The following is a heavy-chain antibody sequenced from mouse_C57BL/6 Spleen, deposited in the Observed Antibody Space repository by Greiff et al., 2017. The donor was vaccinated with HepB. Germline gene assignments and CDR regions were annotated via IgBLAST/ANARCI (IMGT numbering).Heavy chain of an antibody. CDR2: IDPENGDT. CDR3: TTPYYDYDRLFAY. CDR1: GFNIKDDY. V-gene: IGHV14-4*01. J-gene: IGHJ3*01. D-gene: IGHD2-4*01. Sequence: EVQVVESGAELVRPGASVKLSCTASGFNIKDDYMHWVKQRPEQGLEWIGWIDPENGDTEYASKFQGKATITADTSSNTAYLQLSSLTSEDTAVYYCTTPYYDYDRLFAYWGQGTLVTVSA.